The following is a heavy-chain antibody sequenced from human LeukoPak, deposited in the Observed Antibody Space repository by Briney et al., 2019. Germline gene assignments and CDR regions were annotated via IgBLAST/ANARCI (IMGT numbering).Heavy chain of an antibody. Sequence: RGSLRLSCAASGFSFRGYGMHWVRQAPGKGLEYVSAISADGGTTYYADSVKDRFIISGDNSKNTLYLQMGSLRNEDMAVYYCARGRGGSPFDYWGQGALVTVSS. CDR1: GFSFRGYG. J-gene: IGHJ4*02. CDR3: ARGRGGSPFDY. V-gene: IGHV3-64*02. CDR2: ISADGGTT.